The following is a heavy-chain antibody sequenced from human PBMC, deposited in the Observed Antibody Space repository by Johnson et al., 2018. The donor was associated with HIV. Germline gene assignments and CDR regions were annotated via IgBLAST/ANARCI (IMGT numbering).Heavy chain of an antibody. D-gene: IGHD3-22*01. Sequence: VQLVESGGGLVQPGGSLRLSCVASGFAFSTYDMHWVRQAPGKGLEWVAAIGTISDTFYPDPVKGRFTISRDNSKNTLYLQMNSLRAEDTAFYYCARVTRFYDYSDYSPRCEGFDIWGQGTMVTVSS. V-gene: IGHV3-13*01. CDR1: GFAFSTYD. CDR3: ARVTRFYDYSDYSPRCEGFDI. J-gene: IGHJ3*02. CDR2: IGTISDT.